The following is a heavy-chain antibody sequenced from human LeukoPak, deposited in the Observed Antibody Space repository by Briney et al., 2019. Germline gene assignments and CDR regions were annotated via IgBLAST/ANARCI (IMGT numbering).Heavy chain of an antibody. J-gene: IGHJ3*02. D-gene: IGHD2-21*02. CDR2: ISSSSSYI. CDR1: GFTFSSYS. CDR3: ASDPPKKSVVVTANDAFDI. V-gene: IGHV3-21*01. Sequence: TGGYLRLSCAASGFTFSSYSMNWVRQAPGKGLEWVSSISSSSSYIYYADSVKGRFTISRDNAKNSLYLQMNSLRAEDTAVYYCASDPPKKSVVVTANDAFDIWGQGTMVTVSS.